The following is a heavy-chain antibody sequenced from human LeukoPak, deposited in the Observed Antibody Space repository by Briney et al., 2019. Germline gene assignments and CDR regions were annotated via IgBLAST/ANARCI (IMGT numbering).Heavy chain of an antibody. D-gene: IGHD5/OR15-5a*01. CDR3: ARQMTSTRLFDS. J-gene: IGHJ4*02. Sequence: GGSLRLSCVASGFMFSDHAFHWVRQSPDKGLEWVALIGSDGSKKYYADSVQGRFTVSRENSKNTLFLQVNTLRADDTAVYFCARQMTSTRLFDSWGQGTLVTVSS. V-gene: IGHV3-30*04. CDR1: GFMFSDHA. CDR2: IGSDGSKK.